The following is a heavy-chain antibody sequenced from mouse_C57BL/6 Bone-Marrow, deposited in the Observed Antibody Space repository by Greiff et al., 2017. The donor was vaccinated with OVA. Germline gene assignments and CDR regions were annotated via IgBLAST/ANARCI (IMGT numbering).Heavy chain of an antibody. CDR1: GYSFTGYY. CDR3: ARWRDYYGSRLLFDY. CDR2: INPSTGGT. V-gene: IGHV1-42*01. J-gene: IGHJ2*01. Sequence: VQLKQSGPELVKPGASVKISCKASGYSFTGYYMNWVKQSPEKSLEWIGEINPSTGGTTYNQKFKAKATLTVDKSSSTAYMQLKSLTSEDSAVYYCARWRDYYGSRLLFDYWGQGTTLTVSS. D-gene: IGHD1-1*01.